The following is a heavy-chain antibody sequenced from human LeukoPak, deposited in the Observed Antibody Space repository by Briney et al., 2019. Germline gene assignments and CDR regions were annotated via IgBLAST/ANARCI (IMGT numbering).Heavy chain of an antibody. CDR3: AKDSSGYGMDV. CDR1: GFTFSSYS. Sequence: GGSLRLSCAASGFTFSSYSMNWVRQAPGKGLEWVSSISSSSSYIYYADSVKGRFTISRDNAKNSLYLQMNSLRAEDTAVYYCAKDSSGYGMDVWGQGTTVTVSS. CDR2: ISSSSSYI. D-gene: IGHD6-19*01. J-gene: IGHJ6*02. V-gene: IGHV3-21*01.